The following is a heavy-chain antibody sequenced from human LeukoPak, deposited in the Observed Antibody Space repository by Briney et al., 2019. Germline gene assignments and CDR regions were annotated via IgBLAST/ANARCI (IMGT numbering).Heavy chain of an antibody. Sequence: GGSLRLSCAASGFTFDDYAMHWVRQAPGKGLEWASGISWNSGSIGYADSVKGRFTISRDNAKNSLYLQMNSLRAEDTALYYCAKAYDYDFWSGYDYWGQGTLVTVSS. V-gene: IGHV3-9*01. CDR1: GFTFDDYA. CDR2: ISWNSGSI. J-gene: IGHJ4*02. D-gene: IGHD3-3*01. CDR3: AKAYDYDFWSGYDY.